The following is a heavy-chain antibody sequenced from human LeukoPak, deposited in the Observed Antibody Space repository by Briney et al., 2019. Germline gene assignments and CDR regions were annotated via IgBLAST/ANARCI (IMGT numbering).Heavy chain of an antibody. V-gene: IGHV4-34*01. Sequence: GSLRLSCAASGFTFSSYSMNWVRQAPGKGLEWLGEISHSGSTNYNPSLKSRVTISVDTSKNQFSLQLSSVTAADTAVYYCARGISEWELDYWGQGTLVTVSS. CDR1: GFTFSSYS. J-gene: IGHJ4*02. CDR2: ISHSGST. CDR3: ARGISEWELDY. D-gene: IGHD1-26*01.